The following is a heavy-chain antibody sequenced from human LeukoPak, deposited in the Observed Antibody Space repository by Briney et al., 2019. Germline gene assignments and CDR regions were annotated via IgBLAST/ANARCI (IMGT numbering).Heavy chain of an antibody. CDR2: IYYSGST. J-gene: IGHJ4*02. D-gene: IGHD6-19*01. CDR3: ARVRYSSGWYLADY. Sequence: SETLSLTCTVSGDSISTYYWSWIRQPPGKGLAWIGYIYYSGSTNYNPSLKSRITISVDTSKNQFSLKLSSVIAADTAVYYCARVRYSSGWYLADYWGQGTLVTVSS. CDR1: GDSISTYY. V-gene: IGHV4-59*01.